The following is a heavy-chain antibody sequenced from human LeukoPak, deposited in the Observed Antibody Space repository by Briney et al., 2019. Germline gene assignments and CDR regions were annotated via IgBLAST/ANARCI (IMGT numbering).Heavy chain of an antibody. Sequence: SQTLSLTCTVSGGSISSGSYYWSWIRQPAGKGLEWIGRIYTSGSTNYNPSLKSRVTISVDTSKIQFSLKLSSVTAADTAVYYCARESEQWPYYYYGMDVWGQGTTVTVSS. CDR2: IYTSGST. CDR1: GGSISSGSYY. J-gene: IGHJ6*02. CDR3: ARESEQWPYYYYGMDV. V-gene: IGHV4-61*02. D-gene: IGHD6-19*01.